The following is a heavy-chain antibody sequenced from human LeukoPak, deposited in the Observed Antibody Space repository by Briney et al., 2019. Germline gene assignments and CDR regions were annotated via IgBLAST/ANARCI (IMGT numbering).Heavy chain of an antibody. V-gene: IGHV4-34*01. CDR1: GGSFSGYY. CDR2: INHSGST. D-gene: IGHD2-21*02. CDR3: ASDTTYCGGDCYSGPYYYYGMDV. J-gene: IGHJ6*02. Sequence: PSETLSLTCAVYGGSFSGYYWSWIRQPPGKGLEWIGEINHSGSTNYNPSLKSRVTISVDTSKNQFSLKLSSVTAADTAVYYCASDTTYCGGDCYSGPYYYYGMDVWGQGTTVTVSS.